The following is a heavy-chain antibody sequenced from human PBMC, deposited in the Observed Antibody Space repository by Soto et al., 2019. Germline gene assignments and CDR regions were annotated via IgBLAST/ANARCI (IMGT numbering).Heavy chain of an antibody. J-gene: IGHJ4*02. CDR3: ARGAADTAMVDS. V-gene: IGHV4-59*01. CDR2: IFYSGST. D-gene: IGHD5-18*01. CDR1: GGSIRSYY. Sequence: PSETLSLTCTVSGGSIRSYYWTWIRQPPGKGLEWLGFIFYSGSTFYNPSLKSRVTISIHTSKSQFSLQLTSVTAADTAVYYCARGAADTAMVDSWGQGTLVTISS.